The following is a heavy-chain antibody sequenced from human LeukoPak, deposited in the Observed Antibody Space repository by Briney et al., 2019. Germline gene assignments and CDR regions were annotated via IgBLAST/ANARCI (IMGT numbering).Heavy chain of an antibody. CDR3: AKDIIGDRRGYIDH. D-gene: IGHD5-12*01. CDR1: GYTFTDYN. V-gene: IGHV1-2*02. CDR2: INPKTGGT. J-gene: IGHJ4*02. Sequence: ASVKLSCKTSGYTFTDYNIDWVRQAPGQGLEWMGLINPKTGGTEYAQKFPGRVTVTRDTYINTAYMELPSLKSDDTAVYYCAKDIIGDRRGYIDHWGRGTAVTVSS.